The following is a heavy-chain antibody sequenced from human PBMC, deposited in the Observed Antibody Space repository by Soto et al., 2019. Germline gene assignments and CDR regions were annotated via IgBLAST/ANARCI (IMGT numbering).Heavy chain of an antibody. CDR2: IYYSGST. CDR1: GGSISSGGYY. V-gene: IGHV4-31*03. CDR3: ARGRAVATNFDY. Sequence: QVQLQESGPGLVKPSQTLSLTCTVSGGSISSGGYYWSWIRQHPGKGLEWIGYIYYSGSTYYNPYLKSRVTISVDTSKNQFSLKLSSVTAADTAVYYCARGRAVATNFDYWGQGTLVTVSS. D-gene: IGHD5-12*01. J-gene: IGHJ4*02.